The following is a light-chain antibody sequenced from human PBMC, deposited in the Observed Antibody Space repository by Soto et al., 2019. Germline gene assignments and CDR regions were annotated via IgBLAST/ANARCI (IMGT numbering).Light chain of an antibody. CDR1: QSVCSW. J-gene: IGKJ1*01. V-gene: IGKV1-5*03. Sequence: DIQMTQSPSTLSASVGDRVTITCRASQSVCSWLAWYQQKPGKAPKLLIYKASSLEFGVPSRFSGSGSGTEFTLTISSLQPDDFATYYCQQYNTYSWTFGQGTRVEIK. CDR2: KAS. CDR3: QQYNTYSWT.